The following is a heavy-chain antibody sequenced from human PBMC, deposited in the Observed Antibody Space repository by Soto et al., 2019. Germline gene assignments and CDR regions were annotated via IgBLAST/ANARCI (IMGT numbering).Heavy chain of an antibody. V-gene: IGHV4-30-4*01. J-gene: IGHJ4*02. CDR1: GGSISSGDYY. Sequence: SETLSLTCTVSGGSISSGDYYWRWISQPPGTVLDWIGYIYYSASTYYDPSLKSRVTISVDTSKNQCSLKLSSGTAADTAVYYCARVVAARPLYFDYWGQGTLVTVSS. CDR2: IYYSAST. D-gene: IGHD6-6*01. CDR3: ARVVAARPLYFDY.